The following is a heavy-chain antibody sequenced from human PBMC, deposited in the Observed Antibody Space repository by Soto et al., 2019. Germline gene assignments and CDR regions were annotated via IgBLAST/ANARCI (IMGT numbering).Heavy chain of an antibody. CDR2: IGGSGATT. J-gene: IGHJ6*02. D-gene: IGHD1-26*01. CDR3: ADVGGSHLNYYYGMGV. CDR1: GFTFSSYA. V-gene: IGHV3-23*01. Sequence: EAQLLESGGGLVQPGGSLRLSCRASGFTFSSYAMTWVRQAPGKGLEWVSGIGGSGATTYYADTVRGRFTISRDNSKNTLYLQMNRLRGDDTAVYYCADVGGSHLNYYYGMGVWGQGTTVTVSS.